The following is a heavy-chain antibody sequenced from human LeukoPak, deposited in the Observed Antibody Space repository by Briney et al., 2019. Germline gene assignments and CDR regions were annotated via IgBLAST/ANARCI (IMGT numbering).Heavy chain of an antibody. CDR2: INHSGST. V-gene: IGHV4-34*01. Sequence: SETLSLTCAVYGGSFSGYYWSWILQPPGKGLEWIGEINHSGSTNYNPSLKSRVTISVDTSKNQFSLKLSSVTAADTAVYYCARGRLEYSSSSIDYWGQGTLVTVSS. CDR1: GGSFSGYY. J-gene: IGHJ4*02. CDR3: ARGRLEYSSSSIDY. D-gene: IGHD6-6*01.